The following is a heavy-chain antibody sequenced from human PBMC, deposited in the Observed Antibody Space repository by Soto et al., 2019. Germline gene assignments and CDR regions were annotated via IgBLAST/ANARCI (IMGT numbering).Heavy chain of an antibody. J-gene: IGHJ5*02. Sequence: SQTLSLTCVISGDSVSSDRASWNWIRQSPSRGLEWLAKTYYRSKWSYDYAISVRSRIIIIPDTSRNQFSLQLNSVTPEDTAVYYCVRLRSNGWLDLWGQGTQVTVSS. CDR2: TYYRSKWSY. V-gene: IGHV6-1*01. CDR3: VRLRSNGWLDL. CDR1: GDSVSSDRAS. D-gene: IGHD1-26*01.